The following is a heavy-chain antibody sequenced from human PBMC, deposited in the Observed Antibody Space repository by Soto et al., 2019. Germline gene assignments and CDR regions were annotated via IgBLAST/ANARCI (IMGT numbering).Heavy chain of an antibody. CDR1: GFTFSSYA. V-gene: IGHV3-23*01. D-gene: IGHD3-16*01. CDR2: ISGSGGST. Sequence: GGSLRLSCAASGFTFSSYAMSWVRQAPGKGLEWVSAISGSGGSTYYADSVKGRFTISRDNSKNTLYLQTNSLRAEDTAVYYCAKGDFDYYYGMDVWGQGTTVTVSS. CDR3: AKGDFDYYYGMDV. J-gene: IGHJ6*02.